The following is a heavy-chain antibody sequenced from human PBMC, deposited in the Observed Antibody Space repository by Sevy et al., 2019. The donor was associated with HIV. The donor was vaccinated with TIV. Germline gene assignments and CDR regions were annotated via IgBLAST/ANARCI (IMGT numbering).Heavy chain of an antibody. CDR2: ISYDGSNE. J-gene: IGHJ4*02. CDR3: ARDWGTPPTAILYYFDF. V-gene: IGHV3-30-3*01. Sequence: GGSLRLSCAASTFTFSHYDMHWVRQAPGKGLEWVAYISYDGSNENYAESVKGRFTISRDNPKNTLYLRMNSLRPEDTAIYYCARDWGTPPTAILYYFDFWGQGTPVTVSS. CDR1: TFTFSHYD. D-gene: IGHD3-16*01.